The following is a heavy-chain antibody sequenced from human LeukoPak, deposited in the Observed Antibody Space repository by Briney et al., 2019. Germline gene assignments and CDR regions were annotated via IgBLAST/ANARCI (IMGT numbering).Heavy chain of an antibody. V-gene: IGHV1-8*01. D-gene: IGHD6-19*01. Sequence: PSVKVSRNASGYTFSNFDLNCVRQATGQGREGMGWLKPNSGDTGYAQKFQGRVTITTDESTSTAYMELSSLRSEDTAVYYCARTYSSGWRYDFDYWGQGTLVTVSS. CDR3: ARTYSSGWRYDFDY. CDR1: GYTFSNFD. J-gene: IGHJ4*02. CDR2: LKPNSGDT.